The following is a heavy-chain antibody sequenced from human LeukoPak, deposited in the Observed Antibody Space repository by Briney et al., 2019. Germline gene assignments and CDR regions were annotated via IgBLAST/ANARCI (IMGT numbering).Heavy chain of an antibody. CDR1: GFTFNSYP. CDR2: IWYDGSNK. D-gene: IGHD1-14*01. J-gene: IGHJ4*02. Sequence: PGGSLRLSCSASGFTFNSYPVHWVRQAPGKGLEWVAVIWYDGSNKYYADSVKGRFTISRDDSKNTLYLQMDSLRAEDTAVYCCVRDGGAGFDYWGQGTLVTVSS. V-gene: IGHV3-33*08. CDR3: VRDGGAGFDY.